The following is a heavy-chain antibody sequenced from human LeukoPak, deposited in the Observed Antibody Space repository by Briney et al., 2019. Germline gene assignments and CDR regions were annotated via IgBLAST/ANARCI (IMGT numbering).Heavy chain of an antibody. J-gene: IGHJ5*02. V-gene: IGHV3-73*01. CDR1: GFTFSGSA. CDR2: IDKKDNFYAT. Sequence: PGGSLRLSCAASGFTFSGSAIHWVRQSSGKGLEWVGHIDKKDNFYATTSAASVTGRFTISRDDSNNTAYLQMNSLKTEDTALYYCTRDSGTYNWLDPWGQGTLVTVSS. D-gene: IGHD1-26*01. CDR3: TRDSGTYNWLDP.